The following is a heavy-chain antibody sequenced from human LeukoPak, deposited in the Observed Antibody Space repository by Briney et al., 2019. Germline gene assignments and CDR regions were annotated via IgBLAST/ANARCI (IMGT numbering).Heavy chain of an antibody. CDR3: TRDPRHFDS. D-gene: IGHD6-6*01. Sequence: GGCLRLSCAASGFTFSDSYMTWVRQAPGKGVEWVAYISGSGHDINYSDSVKGRFTISRDNAKNSLYLQMSSLRVEDTAVYYCTRDPRHFDSCGQGTLVTVSS. CDR2: ISGSGHDI. J-gene: IGHJ5*01. V-gene: IGHV3-11*04. CDR1: GFTFSDSY.